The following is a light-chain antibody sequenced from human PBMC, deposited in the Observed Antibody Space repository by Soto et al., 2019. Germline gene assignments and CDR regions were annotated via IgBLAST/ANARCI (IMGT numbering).Light chain of an antibody. Sequence: QSALTQPPSVSGAPGQRVTISCTGSNSNIGANYDVHWYQQVPGTAPKLLIYGDTNRPSGVPDRFSGSKSGTSASLAITGLQADDEADYYCQSYDNSLRGYVVFGGGTKVTVL. CDR2: GDT. J-gene: IGLJ2*01. CDR3: QSYDNSLRGYVV. CDR1: NSNIGANYD. V-gene: IGLV1-40*01.